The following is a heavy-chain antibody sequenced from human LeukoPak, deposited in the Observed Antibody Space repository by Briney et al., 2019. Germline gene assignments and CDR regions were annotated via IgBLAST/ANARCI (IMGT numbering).Heavy chain of an antibody. CDR2: ISSSGSTI. J-gene: IGHJ4*02. CDR1: GFTFSRYS. Sequence: GGSLRLSCAASGFTFSRYSMNWVRQAPGKGLEWVSYISSSGSTIYYADSVKGRFTISRDNAKNSLDLQMNSLRADDTAVYYCAKDSSDYYFDYWGQGTLVTVSS. V-gene: IGHV3-48*04. CDR3: AKDSSDYYFDY. D-gene: IGHD3-22*01.